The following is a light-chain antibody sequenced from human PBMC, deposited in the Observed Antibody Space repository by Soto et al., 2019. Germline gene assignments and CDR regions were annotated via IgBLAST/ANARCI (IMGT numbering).Light chain of an antibody. Sequence: PSSLSASAGDRVTITCRASQSISSYLNWYQQKPGKAPKLLIYAASSLQSGVPSRFSGSGSGTEFTLTISGLQPDDFAIYYCQQYNSYPLTFGGGTKVDIK. J-gene: IGKJ4*01. V-gene: IGKV1-39*01. CDR3: QQYNSYPLT. CDR1: QSISSY. CDR2: AAS.